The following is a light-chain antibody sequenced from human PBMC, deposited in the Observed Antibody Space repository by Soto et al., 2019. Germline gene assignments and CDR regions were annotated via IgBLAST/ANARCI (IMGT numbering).Light chain of an antibody. CDR1: QNVNTN. CDR2: YAS. Sequence: EIVMTQSPATLSVSAGERATLSCRASQNVNTNLAWYQQKPGQAPRLLIYYASSRGTGIPARFSGSGSGTEITLTISSLQSEDFAVYYCQQYNNWPLTFGGGTKVEIK. J-gene: IGKJ4*01. CDR3: QQYNNWPLT. V-gene: IGKV3-15*01.